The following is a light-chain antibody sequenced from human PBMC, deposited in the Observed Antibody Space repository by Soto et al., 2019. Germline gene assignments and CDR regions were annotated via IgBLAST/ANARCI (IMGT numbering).Light chain of an antibody. Sequence: DIQMTQPPSTLSASVGDSVTITCRASQSISSWLAWYQQKPGKAPKLLIYHASTLESGVPSRFSGSGSGTDFTLTISSLEPEDFAVYYCQQRNNWPPGITFGQGTRLEIK. CDR2: HAS. J-gene: IGKJ5*01. CDR1: QSISSW. V-gene: IGKV1-5*01. CDR3: QQRNNWPPGIT.